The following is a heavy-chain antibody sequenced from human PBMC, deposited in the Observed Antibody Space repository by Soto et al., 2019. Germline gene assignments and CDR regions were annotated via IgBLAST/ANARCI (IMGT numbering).Heavy chain of an antibody. CDR1: EDTFNSYT. J-gene: IGHJ3*02. V-gene: IGHV1-69*08. CDR2: IIPIFGTI. CDR3: ARGGVILSACFDAFDI. D-gene: IGHD2-15*01. Sequence: QVQLVQSGAEVKKPGSSVKVSCKASEDTFNSYTVNWVRQAPGQGLEWMGRIIPIFGTIKYAQKFQGRVTITADKSTSTAYMELSSLRSEDTAVYYCARGGVILSACFDAFDIWGQGTMVTASS.